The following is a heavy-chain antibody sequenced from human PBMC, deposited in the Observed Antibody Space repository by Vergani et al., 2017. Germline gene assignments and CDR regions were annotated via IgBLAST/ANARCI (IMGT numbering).Heavy chain of an antibody. V-gene: IGHV1-18*04. D-gene: IGHD2-2*01. Sequence: QVQLVQSGSELKKPGASVKVSCKASGYTLSRYSIYWVRQAPGQGLEWMGWISAYNGNTNYAQKLQGRVTMTTDTSTSTAYMELRSLRSDDTAVYYCASSSTNYYYYIDVWGKGTTVTVSS. J-gene: IGHJ6*03. CDR3: ASSSTNYYYYIDV. CDR2: ISAYNGNT. CDR1: GYTLSRYS.